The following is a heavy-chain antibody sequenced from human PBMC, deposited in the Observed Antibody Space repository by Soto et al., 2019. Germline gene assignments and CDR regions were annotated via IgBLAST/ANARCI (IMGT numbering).Heavy chain of an antibody. D-gene: IGHD4-17*01. CDR3: ARGDYGDSFGYIGLDV. CDR1: GFTFSDYF. CDR2: ISGNSKSK. V-gene: IGHV3-11*05. J-gene: IGHJ6*02. Sequence: QVQLVESGGGPVKPGGSLTLSCAASGFTFSDYFIHWIRQAPGKGLEWVSHISGNSKSKNYAESVRGRFTISRDNAKNSVSLHMNGLRTEDTALYCCARGDYGDSFGYIGLDVWGQGTTVTVSS.